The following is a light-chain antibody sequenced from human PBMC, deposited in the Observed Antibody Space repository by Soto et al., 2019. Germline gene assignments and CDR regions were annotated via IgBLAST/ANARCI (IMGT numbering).Light chain of an antibody. CDR1: QDITKN. CDR3: QHYDNLPYT. J-gene: IGKJ2*01. V-gene: IGKV1-33*01. Sequence: DIQMTQSPSSLSASVGDRVTITCQASQDITKNLSWFQQKPGKVPKLLIYDASELETGVPSRFSGSGSGTDFTFTISSLQPEDIATYYCQHYDNLPYTLGQGTKLEMK. CDR2: DAS.